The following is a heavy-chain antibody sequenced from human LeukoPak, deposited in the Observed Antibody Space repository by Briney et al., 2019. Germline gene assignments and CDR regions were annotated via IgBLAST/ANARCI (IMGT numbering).Heavy chain of an antibody. V-gene: IGHV4-59*01. CDR2: IYYSGST. J-gene: IGHJ6*03. CDR3: ARVHPGIAAAGKYYYYYYMDV. CDR1: GGSISSYY. D-gene: IGHD6-13*01. Sequence: PSETLSLTCTVSGGSISSYYWSWIRQPPGKGLEWIGYIYYSGSTNYNPSLKSRVTISVDTSKNQFSLKLSPVTAADTAVYYCARVHPGIAAAGKYYYYYYMDVWGKGTTVTISS.